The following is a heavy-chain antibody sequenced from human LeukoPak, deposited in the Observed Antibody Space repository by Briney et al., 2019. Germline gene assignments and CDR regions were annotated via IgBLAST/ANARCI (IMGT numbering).Heavy chain of an antibody. CDR1: GFTFSSYS. Sequence: GGSLRLSCAASGFTFSSYSMNWVRQAPGKGLEWVSSISSSSSYIYYADSVKGRFTISRDNAKNSLYLQMNSLRAEDTAVYYCASGGDCSSTSCYVDYWGQGTLVTVSS. CDR2: ISSSSSYI. J-gene: IGHJ4*02. CDR3: ASGGDCSSTSCYVDY. D-gene: IGHD2-2*01. V-gene: IGHV3-21*01.